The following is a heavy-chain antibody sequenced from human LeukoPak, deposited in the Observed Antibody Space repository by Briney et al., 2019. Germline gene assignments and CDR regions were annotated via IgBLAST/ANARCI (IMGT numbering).Heavy chain of an antibody. D-gene: IGHD2-15*01. V-gene: IGHV1-18*01. CDR2: ISAYNGNT. Sequence: GASVKVSCKASGGTFSSYAISWVRQAPGQGLEWMGWISAYNGNTNYAQKLQGRVTMTTDTSTSTAYMELRSLRSDDTAVYYCARDGRDIVVVVAATWSQNWFDPWGQGTLVTVPS. J-gene: IGHJ5*02. CDR1: GGTFSSYA. CDR3: ARDGRDIVVVVAATWSQNWFDP.